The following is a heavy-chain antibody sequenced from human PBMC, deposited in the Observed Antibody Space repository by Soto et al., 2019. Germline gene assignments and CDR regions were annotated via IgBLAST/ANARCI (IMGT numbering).Heavy chain of an antibody. CDR3: ARQLGRNTGFDN. CDR1: GFTVSSNY. CDR2: LYSGGST. D-gene: IGHD1-1*01. Sequence: EVQLGESGGGLIQPGGSLRLSCAASGFTVSSNYMSWVRQAPGKGLEWVSVLYSGGSTYYADSVKGRFTISRDNSKNTLYLQMNILRAEDTAVYYCARQLGRNTGFDNWGQGTLVTVSS. J-gene: IGHJ4*02. V-gene: IGHV3-53*01.